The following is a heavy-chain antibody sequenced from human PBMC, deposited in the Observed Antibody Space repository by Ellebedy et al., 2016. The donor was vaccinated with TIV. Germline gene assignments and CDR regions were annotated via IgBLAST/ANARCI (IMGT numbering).Heavy chain of an antibody. CDR2: ISWNSGSI. CDR1: GLSFDDYA. J-gene: IGHJ4*02. CDR3: AKDSGFALGGVFDY. Sequence: GGSLRLXXAASGLSFDDYAMHWVRQAPGKGLEWVPGISWNSGSIGYAESVKGRFTISRDNAKNSLYLQMNSLRAEDTALYYCAKDSGFALGGVFDYWGQGTLVTVSS. D-gene: IGHD3-16*01. V-gene: IGHV3-9*01.